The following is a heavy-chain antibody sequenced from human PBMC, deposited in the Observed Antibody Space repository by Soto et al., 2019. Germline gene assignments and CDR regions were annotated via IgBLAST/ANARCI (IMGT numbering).Heavy chain of an antibody. CDR2: IYYSGST. CDR1: GGSISSGGYY. Sequence: SETLSLTCTVSGGSISSGGYYWSWIRQHPGKGLEWIGYIYYSGSTYYNPSLKSRVTISVDTSKNQFSLKLSSVTAADTAVYYCAIADYSGYDPVPFDPWGQGTLDTFSS. V-gene: IGHV4-31*03. CDR3: AIADYSGYDPVPFDP. D-gene: IGHD5-12*01. J-gene: IGHJ5*02.